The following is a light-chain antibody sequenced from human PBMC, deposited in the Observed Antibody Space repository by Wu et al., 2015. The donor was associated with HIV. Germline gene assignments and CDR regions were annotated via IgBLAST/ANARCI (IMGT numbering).Light chain of an antibody. CDR2: DAS. CDR1: QGISSA. CDR3: QQFNSYRYT. Sequence: AIQLTQSPSSLSASVGDRVTITCRASQGISSALAWYQQKPGKAPKLLIYDASSLESGIPSRFSGSGSGTDFTLTISSLQPEDFATYYCQQFNSYRYTFGQGTKLEIK. J-gene: IGKJ2*01. V-gene: IGKV1-13*02.